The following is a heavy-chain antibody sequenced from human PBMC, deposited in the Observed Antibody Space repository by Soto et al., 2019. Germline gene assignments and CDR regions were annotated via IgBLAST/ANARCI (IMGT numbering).Heavy chain of an antibody. V-gene: IGHV3-23*01. D-gene: IGHD3-22*01. Sequence: GSLRLSCSASGFTLSSYAMSWVRQAQGKGLEWVSAISGSGGSTYYADSVKGRFTISRDNSKNPLYLQMNRLRAEDTAVYYSAKDTDPSPYSYDSSGYYKYWGQGTLVTVSS. CDR2: ISGSGGST. CDR1: GFTLSSYA. J-gene: IGHJ4*02. CDR3: AKDTDPSPYSYDSSGYYKY.